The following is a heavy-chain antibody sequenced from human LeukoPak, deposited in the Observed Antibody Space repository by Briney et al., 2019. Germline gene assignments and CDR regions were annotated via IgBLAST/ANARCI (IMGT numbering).Heavy chain of an antibody. Sequence: SETLSLTCTVSGGSIRSYYWSWIRQPPGKGLERIGYIYYSGSTNYNPSLKSRVTISVDTSKNQFSLKLSSVTAADTAVYYCASGSYYFDYWGQGTLVTVPS. V-gene: IGHV4-59*01. CDR2: IYYSGST. CDR3: ASGSYYFDY. J-gene: IGHJ4*02. D-gene: IGHD1-26*01. CDR1: GGSIRSYY.